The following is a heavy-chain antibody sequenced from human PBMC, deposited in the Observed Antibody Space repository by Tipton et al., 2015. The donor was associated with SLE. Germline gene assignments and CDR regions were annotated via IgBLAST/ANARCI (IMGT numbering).Heavy chain of an antibody. CDR2: IYTSGST. CDR3: ARDWGGYCSSTSCLGGFDY. D-gene: IGHD2-2*03. CDR1: GGSISSSSYY. J-gene: IGHJ4*02. Sequence: TLSLTCTVSGGSISSSSYYWSWIRQPAGKGLEWIGRIYTSGSTNYNPSLKSRVTMSVDTSKNQFSLKLSSVTAADTAVYYCARDWGGYCSSTSCLGGFDYWGQGTLVTVSS. V-gene: IGHV4-61*02.